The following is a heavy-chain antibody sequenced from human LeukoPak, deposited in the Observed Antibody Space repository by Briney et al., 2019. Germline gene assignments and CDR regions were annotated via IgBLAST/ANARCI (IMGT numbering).Heavy chain of an antibody. Sequence: SETLSLTCTVSGGSISSGSYYWSWIRQPAGKGLEWIGRIYTSGSTNYNPSLKSRVTISVDTSKNQFSLKLSSVTAADTAVYYCARLPSRKILTGYYWYFDYWGQGTLVTVSS. J-gene: IGHJ4*02. CDR3: ARLPSRKILTGYYWYFDY. CDR1: GGSISSGSYY. CDR2: IYTSGST. V-gene: IGHV4-61*02. D-gene: IGHD3-9*01.